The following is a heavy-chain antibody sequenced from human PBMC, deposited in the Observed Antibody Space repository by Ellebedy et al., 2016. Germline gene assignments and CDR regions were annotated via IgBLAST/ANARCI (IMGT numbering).Heavy chain of an antibody. CDR2: IYHSGST. CDR1: GGSISSNNW. Sequence: SETLSLTCAVSGGSISSNNWWSWVRQPPGKGLEWIGEIYHSGSTNYNPSLKSRVTISVDKSKNQFSLKLNSVTAADTAVYYCARYERSYCSGGSCYPSGFDPWGQGTLVTVSS. V-gene: IGHV4-4*02. D-gene: IGHD2-15*01. CDR3: ARYERSYCSGGSCYPSGFDP. J-gene: IGHJ5*02.